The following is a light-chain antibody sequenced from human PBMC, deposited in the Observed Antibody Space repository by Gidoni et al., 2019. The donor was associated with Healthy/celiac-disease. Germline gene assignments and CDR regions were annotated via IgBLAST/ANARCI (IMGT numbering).Light chain of an antibody. V-gene: IGKV1-33*01. Sequence: DIQMTQSPSSLSASVGDRVTITSQASQDISNYLNWHQQKPGKATKLLIYDASNLETGGPSRFSGSGSGTDFTFTISSLQPEDIATYYCQQYDNLPPLTFGGGTKVETK. CDR3: QQYDNLPPLT. J-gene: IGKJ4*01. CDR2: DAS. CDR1: QDISNY.